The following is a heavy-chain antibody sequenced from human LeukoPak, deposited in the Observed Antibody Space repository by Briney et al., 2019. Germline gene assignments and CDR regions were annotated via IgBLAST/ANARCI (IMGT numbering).Heavy chain of an antibody. CDR3: AKKFDSSGLAGAFDI. CDR1: GFTFSNYG. D-gene: IGHD6-19*01. CDR2: ISYDGGNK. V-gene: IGHV3-30*18. Sequence: PGGSLRLSCAASGFTFSNYGMHWVRQAPGKGLEWVAVISYDGGNKYYADSVKGRFSISRDNTKNTLYLQMNSLRTEDTAVYYCAKKFDSSGLAGAFDIWGQGTMVSVSS. J-gene: IGHJ3*02.